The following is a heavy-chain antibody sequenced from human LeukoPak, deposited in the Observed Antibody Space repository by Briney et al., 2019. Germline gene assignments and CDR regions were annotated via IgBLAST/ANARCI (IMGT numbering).Heavy chain of an antibody. Sequence: ASVKVSCKASGYTFTSYAMHWVRQAPGQRLEWMGWINAGNGNTKYSQKFQGRVTITRDTSAGTAYMELSSLRSEDTAVYYCARAEFGGSGSYSFDYWGQGTLVTVSS. J-gene: IGHJ4*02. CDR3: ARAEFGGSGSYSFDY. D-gene: IGHD3-10*01. CDR2: INAGNGNT. V-gene: IGHV1-3*01. CDR1: GYTFTSYA.